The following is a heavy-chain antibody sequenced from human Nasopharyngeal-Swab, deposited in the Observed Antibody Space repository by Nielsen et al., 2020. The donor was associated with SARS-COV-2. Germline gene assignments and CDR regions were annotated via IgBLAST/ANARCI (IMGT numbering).Heavy chain of an antibody. CDR3: ARDLGGYVGY. CDR2: ISYDGSNK. J-gene: IGHJ4*02. CDR1: GFTFSSYA. D-gene: IGHD5-12*01. V-gene: IGHV3-30-3*01. Sequence: GESLKISCAASGFTFSSYAMHWVRQAPGKGPEWVAVISYDGSNKYYADSVKGRFTISRDNSKNTLYLQMNSLRAEDTAVYYCARDLGGYVGYWGQGTLVTVSS.